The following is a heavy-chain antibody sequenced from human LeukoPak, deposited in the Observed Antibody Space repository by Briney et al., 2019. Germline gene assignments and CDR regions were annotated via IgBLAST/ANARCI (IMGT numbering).Heavy chain of an antibody. CDR2: IYSGGST. D-gene: IGHD6-13*01. CDR3: ASDLGAAGNYGMDV. CDR1: GFTVSSNY. V-gene: IGHV3-66*01. Sequence: GGSLRLSCAASGFTVSSNYMSWVRQAPGKGLEWVSVIYSGGSTYYADSVKGRFTISRDNSKNTLYLQMNSLRAEDTAVYYCASDLGAAGNYGMDVWGQGTTVTVSS. J-gene: IGHJ6*02.